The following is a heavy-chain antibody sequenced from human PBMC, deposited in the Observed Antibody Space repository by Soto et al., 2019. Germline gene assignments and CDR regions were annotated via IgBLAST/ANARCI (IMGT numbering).Heavy chain of an antibody. CDR1: GGSFSGYF. CDR2: INHSGTT. D-gene: IGHD3-10*01. CDR3: ARSGSGIGCDY. Sequence: QVQLQQWGAGLLKPSETLSLTCAVYGGSFSGYFWSWIRQPPGKGLEWIGEINHSGTTNYNPSLKSRVTISVDTSKNQASLKVSSVIAADTAIYYCARSGSGIGCDYWGQGTLVTVSS. V-gene: IGHV4-34*01. J-gene: IGHJ4*02.